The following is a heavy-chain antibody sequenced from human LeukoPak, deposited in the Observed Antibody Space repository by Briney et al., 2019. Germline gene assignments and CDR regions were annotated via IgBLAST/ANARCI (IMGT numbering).Heavy chain of an antibody. Sequence: PSETLSLTCTVSGGSISSASYYWSWIRQPAGKGLEWIGHIYTSGNTNYNPSLKSRVTISVDTSKNQFSLKLTSVTAADTAVYYCARISCSGGSCYWSRGYFDYWGQGTLVTVSS. D-gene: IGHD2-15*01. V-gene: IGHV4-61*09. J-gene: IGHJ4*02. CDR2: IYTSGNT. CDR1: GGSISSASYY. CDR3: ARISCSGGSCYWSRGYFDY.